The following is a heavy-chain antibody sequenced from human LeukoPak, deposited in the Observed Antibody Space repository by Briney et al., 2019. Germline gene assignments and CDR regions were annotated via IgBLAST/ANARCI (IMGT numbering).Heavy chain of an antibody. D-gene: IGHD3-22*01. Sequence: GASVTVSCKVSGYTLTELSMHWVRQAPGKGLEWMGGFDPEDGETIYAQKFQGRVTMTEDTSTDTAYMELSSLRSEDTAVYYCAIRLGSYYDSSGYWFDPWGQGTLVTVSS. V-gene: IGHV1-24*01. CDR2: FDPEDGET. J-gene: IGHJ5*02. CDR1: GYTLTELS. CDR3: AIRLGSYYDSSGYWFDP.